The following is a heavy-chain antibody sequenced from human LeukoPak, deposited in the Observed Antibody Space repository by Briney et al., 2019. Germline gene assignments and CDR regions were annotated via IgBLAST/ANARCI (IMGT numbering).Heavy chain of an antibody. CDR3: ARVNINNWHSCDY. CDR2: IYHSGSP. CDR1: GGSISSNNW. Sequence: SETLSLTCAVSGGSISSNNWWGWVRQPPGKGLEWIGEIYHSGSPNYNLSLKSRVTISVDKSRNHFSLNLSSVTAADTAVYYCARVNINNWHSCDYWGQGTLVTVSS. J-gene: IGHJ4*02. V-gene: IGHV4-4*02. D-gene: IGHD1-1*01.